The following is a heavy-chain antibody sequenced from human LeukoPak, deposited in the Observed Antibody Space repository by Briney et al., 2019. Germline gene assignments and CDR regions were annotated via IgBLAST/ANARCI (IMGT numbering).Heavy chain of an antibody. Sequence: GGSLRLSCAASGFTFSNTWMSWVRQAPGKGLEWVGRSKSETDGGTTDYAAPVKGRFVISRDDSKNMLYLQMSGLKIEDTAVYYCTTAAALGWGQGTLVTVSS. D-gene: IGHD6-25*01. CDR1: GFTFSNTW. J-gene: IGHJ4*02. CDR2: SKSETDGGTT. V-gene: IGHV3-15*01. CDR3: TTAAALG.